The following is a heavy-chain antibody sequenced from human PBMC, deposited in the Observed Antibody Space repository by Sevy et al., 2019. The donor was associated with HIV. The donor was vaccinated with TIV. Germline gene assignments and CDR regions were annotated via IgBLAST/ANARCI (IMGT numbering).Heavy chain of an antibody. CDR1: GFPFSSYA. Sequence: GGSLRLSCATSGFPFSSYAMSWVRQAPGKGLEWVSIIFSGGGTYYADSVQGRFTISRDNSKNMVYLQMNSLRAEDTAVFYCARGATFYSDSSGRVLSVLGAFDIWGRGTMVTVSS. J-gene: IGHJ3*02. CDR2: IFSGGGT. D-gene: IGHD3-22*01. V-gene: IGHV3-53*01. CDR3: ARGATFYSDSSGRVLSVLGAFDI.